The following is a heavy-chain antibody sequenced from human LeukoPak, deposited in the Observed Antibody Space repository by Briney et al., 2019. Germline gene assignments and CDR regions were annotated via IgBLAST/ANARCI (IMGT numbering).Heavy chain of an antibody. CDR3: ARVAHSGLYYYYMDV. Sequence: SETLSLTCTVSGGSISSYYWSWIRQPPGKGLEWIGYTYYSGSTNYNPSLKSRVTISVDTSKNQFSLKLSSVTAADTAVYYCARVAHSGLYYYYMDVWGKGTTVTVSS. CDR1: GGSISSYY. D-gene: IGHD3-10*01. CDR2: TYYSGST. J-gene: IGHJ6*03. V-gene: IGHV4-59*01.